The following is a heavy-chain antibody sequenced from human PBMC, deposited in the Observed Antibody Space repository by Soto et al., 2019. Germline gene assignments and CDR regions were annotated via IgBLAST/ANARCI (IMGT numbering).Heavy chain of an antibody. J-gene: IGHJ3*02. CDR1: GYTFTSYG. Sequence: ASVKVSCKASGYTFTSYGISWVRQAPGQGLEWMGWISAYNGNTNYAQKLQGRVTMTTDTSTSTAYMELRSLRSDDTAVYYSATRPINIVRGCALDIWGQGTMVTVSS. V-gene: IGHV1-18*01. CDR3: ATRPINIVRGCALDI. CDR2: ISAYNGNT. D-gene: IGHD3-10*01.